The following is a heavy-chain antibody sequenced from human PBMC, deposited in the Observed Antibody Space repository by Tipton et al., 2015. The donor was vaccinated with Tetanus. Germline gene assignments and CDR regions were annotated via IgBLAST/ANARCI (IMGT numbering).Heavy chain of an antibody. CDR1: GFIFSSYG. CDR2: SWYDGTDK. V-gene: IGHV3-33*01. CDR3: AREADCSGGSCFSGDFDT. J-gene: IGHJ4*02. D-gene: IGHD2-15*01. Sequence: TASGFIFSSYGIHWVRQAPGKGLEWLAVSWYDGTDKYYADSVKGRFTISRDNSKNTLYLQMSSLRAEDTALYYCAREADCSGGSCFSGDFDTWGQGTQVTVSS.